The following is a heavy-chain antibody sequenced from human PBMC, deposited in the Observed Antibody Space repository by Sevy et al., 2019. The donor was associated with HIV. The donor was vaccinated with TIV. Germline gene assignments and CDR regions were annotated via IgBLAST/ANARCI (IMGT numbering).Heavy chain of an antibody. V-gene: IGHV3-30-3*01. CDR3: ERDFTGWDLHLDY. J-gene: IGHJ4*02. CDR1: GFAFSTHA. CDR2: ISYDGTNK. D-gene: IGHD1-26*01. Sequence: GGSLRLSCVASGFAFSTHAMHWVRQAPDKGLEWVAVISYDGTNKNYADSVKDRFTISRDNSKNTLYLQMNSLRADDTAVYYCERDFTGWDLHLDYWGQGTLVTVSS.